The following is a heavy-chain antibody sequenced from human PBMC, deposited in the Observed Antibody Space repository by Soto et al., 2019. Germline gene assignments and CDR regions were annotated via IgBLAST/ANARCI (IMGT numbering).Heavy chain of an antibody. CDR2: IYYSGST. V-gene: IGHV4-39*01. J-gene: IGHJ4*02. CDR1: GGSISSSSYY. Sequence: QLQLQESGPGLVKPSETLSLTCTVSGGSISSSSYYWGWIRQPPGKGLEWIGSIYYSGSTYYNPSLKRRVTISVDTSKNQFSLKLSCVTAADTAVYYCARHRGPIKRMTTVTRDWGQGTLVTVSS. CDR3: ARHRGPIKRMTTVTRD. D-gene: IGHD4-17*01.